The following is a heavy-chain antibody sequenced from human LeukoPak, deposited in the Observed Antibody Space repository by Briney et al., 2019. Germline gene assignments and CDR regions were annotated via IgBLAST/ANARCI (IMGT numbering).Heavy chain of an antibody. CDR3: ARGWTYGVY. V-gene: IGHV3-48*04. Sequence: GASLKLSCKASGFTFSNYDINWVRQAPGQGLEWISYISGGGSSIFYADSVKGRFTISRDNAKNSLYLQLNSLRADDTAVYYCARGWTYGVYWGQGSLVTVSS. D-gene: IGHD1-7*01. CDR1: GFTFSNYD. CDR2: ISGGGSSI. J-gene: IGHJ4*02.